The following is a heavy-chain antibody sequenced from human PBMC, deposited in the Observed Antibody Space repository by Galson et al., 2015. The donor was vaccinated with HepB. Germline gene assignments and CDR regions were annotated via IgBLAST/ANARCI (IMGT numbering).Heavy chain of an antibody. V-gene: IGHV1-3*01. D-gene: IGHD2-2*01. CDR2: INAGNGNT. CDR1: GYTFTSYA. J-gene: IGHJ2*01. Sequence: SVKVSCKASGYTFTSYAMHWVRQAPGQRLEWVGWINAGNGNTKYSQKFQGRVTITRDTSASTAYMELSSLRSEDTAVYYCARRVYCSSTSCLYYFDLWGRGTLVTVSS. CDR3: ARRVYCSSTSCLYYFDL.